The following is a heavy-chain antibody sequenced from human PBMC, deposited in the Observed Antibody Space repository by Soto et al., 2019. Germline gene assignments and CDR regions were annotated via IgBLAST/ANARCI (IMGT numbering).Heavy chain of an antibody. CDR3: ARWFTFGNFDYFDY. CDR2: INAAGTST. V-gene: IGHV3-74*01. D-gene: IGHD3-10*01. J-gene: IGHJ4*02. CDR1: GFTFSSDW. Sequence: GGSLRLSCAASGFTFSSDWMHWFRQAPGKGLVWVSRINAAGTSTAYADSVKGRFTISRDNAKNMLYLQVSGLRAEDTVVYYCARWFTFGNFDYFDYWGQGTQVTVSS.